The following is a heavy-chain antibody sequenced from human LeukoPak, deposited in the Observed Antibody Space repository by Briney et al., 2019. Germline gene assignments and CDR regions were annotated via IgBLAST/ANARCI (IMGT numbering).Heavy chain of an antibody. J-gene: IGHJ4*02. V-gene: IGHV3-11*04. Sequence: GGSLRLSCAASGFTFSDNNMSWIRQAPGKRLEWISYISTDGLTINYADSVKGRFTNSRDNAKNSLYLQMNSLRAEDTAVYYCARDFGQWQLNGGYYFDYWGQGTLVTVSS. D-gene: IGHD6-19*01. CDR2: ISTDGLTI. CDR3: ARDFGQWQLNGGYYFDY. CDR1: GFTFSDNN.